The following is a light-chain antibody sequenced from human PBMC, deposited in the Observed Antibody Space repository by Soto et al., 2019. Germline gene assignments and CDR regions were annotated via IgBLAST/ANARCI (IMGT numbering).Light chain of an antibody. CDR3: QQSKIFPLT. Sequence: DIQMTQSPSSVSASLGDRVTITCRASQDIGSWLAWYQQKPGKAPKLLIYAASSLQSGVPSRFSGSGSWTDFTLTISSLQPEDFASDYCQQSKIFPLTFGGGTKVEIK. CDR1: QDIGSW. V-gene: IGKV1D-12*01. CDR2: AAS. J-gene: IGKJ4*01.